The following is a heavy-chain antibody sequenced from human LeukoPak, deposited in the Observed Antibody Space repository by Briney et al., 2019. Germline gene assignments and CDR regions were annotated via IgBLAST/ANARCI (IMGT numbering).Heavy chain of an antibody. V-gene: IGHV1-69*04. CDR3: ARYYYDSSGYYYFDY. D-gene: IGHD3-22*01. CDR2: IIPILGIA. Sequence: SVKVSCKASGGTFSSYAISWVRQAPGQGLKWMGRIIPILGIANYAQKFQGRVTITADKSTSTAYMELSSLRSEDTAVYYCARYYYDSSGYYYFDYWGQGTLVTVPS. CDR1: GGTFSSYA. J-gene: IGHJ4*02.